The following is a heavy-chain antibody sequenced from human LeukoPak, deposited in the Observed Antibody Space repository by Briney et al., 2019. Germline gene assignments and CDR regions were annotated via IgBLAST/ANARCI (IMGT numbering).Heavy chain of an antibody. J-gene: IGHJ6*02. Sequence: GASVKVSCKASGYTFTSYGISWVRQAPGQGLEWMGWISAYNGNTNYAQKLQGRVTMTTDTSTSTAYMELRSLRSDDTAVYYCARPAGRPPPCGMDVWGQGTTVTVSS. CDR2: ISAYNGNT. V-gene: IGHV1-18*01. CDR3: ARPAGRPPPCGMDV. CDR1: GYTFTSYG. D-gene: IGHD1-1*01.